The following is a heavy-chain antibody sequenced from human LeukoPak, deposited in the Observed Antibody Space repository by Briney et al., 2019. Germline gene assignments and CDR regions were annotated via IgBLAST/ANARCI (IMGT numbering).Heavy chain of an antibody. CDR3: ARLAPIFYDFWSDYTNSFDP. D-gene: IGHD3-3*01. J-gene: IGHJ5*02. Sequence: GESLKISCKGSGYSFTSYWIGWVRQMPGKGLEWMGIIYPGDSDTRYSPSFQGQVTISADKSISTAYLQWSSLKASDTAMYYCARLAPIFYDFWSDYTNSFDPWGQGTLVTVSS. CDR2: IYPGDSDT. CDR1: GYSFTSYW. V-gene: IGHV5-51*01.